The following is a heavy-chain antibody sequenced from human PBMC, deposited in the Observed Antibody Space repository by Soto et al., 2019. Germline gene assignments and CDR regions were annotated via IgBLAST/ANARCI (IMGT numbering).Heavy chain of an antibody. Sequence: QVQLVQSGAEVKKPGSSVKVSCKASGGTFSSYAISWVRQAPGQGLEWMGGIIPIFGTANYAQKFQGRVTITADESKSKGYMELTSLRSEDTAVYYGALELGSERRRYLFDDWGQPTLVSVSS. CDR2: IIPIFGTA. J-gene: IGHJ4*02. CDR1: GGTFSSYA. CDR3: ALELGSERRRYLFDD. V-gene: IGHV1-69*12. D-gene: IGHD1-26*01.